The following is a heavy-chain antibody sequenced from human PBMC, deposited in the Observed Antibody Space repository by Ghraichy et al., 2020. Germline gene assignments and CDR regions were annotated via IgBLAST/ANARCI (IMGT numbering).Heavy chain of an antibody. CDR3: ARIPIDYYYYGMDV. D-gene: IGHD2-15*01. CDR2: IFSNDEK. CDR1: GFSLSNPRMG. V-gene: IGHV2-26*01. J-gene: IGHJ6*02. Sequence: SGPTLVKPTVTLTLTCTVSGFSLSNPRMGVTWIRQPPGKALEWLAHIFSNDEKSYKISLETRLTISKDTSKSQVVLTMTNVGPVDTATYYCARIPIDYYYYGMDVWGQGTTVTVSS.